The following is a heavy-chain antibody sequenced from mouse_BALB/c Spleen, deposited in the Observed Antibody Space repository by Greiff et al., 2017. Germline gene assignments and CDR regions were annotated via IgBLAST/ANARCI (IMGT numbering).Heavy chain of an antibody. CDR1: GYTFTSYT. CDR3: ARSRYGNSYYFDY. CDR2: INPSSGYT. D-gene: IGHD2-1*01. Sequence: QVQLQQSAAELARPGASVKMSCKASGYTFTSYTMHWVKQRPGQGLEWIGYINPSSGYTEYNQKFKDKTTLTADKSSSTAYMQLSSLTSEDSAVYYCARSRYGNSYYFDYWGQGTTLTVSS. V-gene: IGHV1-4*02. J-gene: IGHJ2*01.